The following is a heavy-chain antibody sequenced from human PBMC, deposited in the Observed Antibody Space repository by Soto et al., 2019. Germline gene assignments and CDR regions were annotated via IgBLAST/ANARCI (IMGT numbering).Heavy chain of an antibody. D-gene: IGHD3-10*01. CDR1: GFTFSSYA. CDR2: ISGSGGST. CDR3: AKGRVWFGAGMDV. V-gene: IGHV3-23*01. J-gene: IGHJ6*02. Sequence: GGSLRLSCTVSGFTFSSYAMSWVRQAPGKGLEWVSAISGSGGSTYYADSVKGRFTISRDNSKNTLYLQMNSLRAEDTAVYYCAKGRVWFGAGMDVWGQGTTVTVSS.